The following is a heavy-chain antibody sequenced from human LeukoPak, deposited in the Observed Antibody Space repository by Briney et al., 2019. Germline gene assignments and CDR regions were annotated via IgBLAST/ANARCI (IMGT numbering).Heavy chain of an antibody. V-gene: IGHV1-69*04. D-gene: IGHD5-12*01. J-gene: IGHJ5*02. CDR1: GGTFSSYA. CDR2: IIPILGIA. Sequence: GASVKVSCKASGGTFSSYAISWVRQAPGQGLEWMGRIIPILGIANYAQKFQGRVTITADKSTSTAYMELSSLRSEDTAVYYCARVVWWLPQRAWFDPWGQGTLVTVSS. CDR3: ARVVWWLPQRAWFDP.